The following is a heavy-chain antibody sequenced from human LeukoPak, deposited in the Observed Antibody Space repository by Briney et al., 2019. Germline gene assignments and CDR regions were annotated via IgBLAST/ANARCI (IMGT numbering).Heavy chain of an antibody. V-gene: IGHV3-48*02. J-gene: IGHJ4*02. Sequence: GGSLRLACAASGFTFSSYGMNWVRQAPGKGLEWVSYISSGSTTIYYADSVKGRFTISRDNAENSLYLQMSSLRDEDTAVYYCARRWELNYWGQGTLVTVSS. CDR1: GFTFSSYG. D-gene: IGHD1-26*01. CDR2: ISSGSTTI. CDR3: ARRWELNY.